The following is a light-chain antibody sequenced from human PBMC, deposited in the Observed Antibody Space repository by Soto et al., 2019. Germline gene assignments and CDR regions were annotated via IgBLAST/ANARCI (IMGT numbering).Light chain of an antibody. V-gene: IGLV2-14*03. Sequence: QYALTQPASVSGSPGQSITISCTGTSSDVGGCNYVSWYQQHPGRAPQLMIYDVSNRPSGVSNRFSGSRSGNTASLTISGRQAEDEADYYCSSYATSTTVLFGGGTKLTVL. CDR1: SSDVGGCNY. J-gene: IGLJ2*01. CDR2: DVS. CDR3: SSYATSTTVL.